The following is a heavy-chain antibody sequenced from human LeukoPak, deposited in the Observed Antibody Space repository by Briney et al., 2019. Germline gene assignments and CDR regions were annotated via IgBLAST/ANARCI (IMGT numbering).Heavy chain of an antibody. CDR3: ARGSGYCSSTSCKALGMDV. CDR2: INPSGGST. CDR1: GYTFTSYY. D-gene: IGHD2-2*01. V-gene: IGHV1-46*01. Sequence: ASVKVSCKASGYTFTSYYMHWVRQAPGQGLEWMGIINPSGGSTSYAQKFQGRVTMTRDTSTSTAYMELSSLRSEDTAVYYCARGSGYCSSTSCKALGMDVWGQGTTVTVSS. J-gene: IGHJ6*02.